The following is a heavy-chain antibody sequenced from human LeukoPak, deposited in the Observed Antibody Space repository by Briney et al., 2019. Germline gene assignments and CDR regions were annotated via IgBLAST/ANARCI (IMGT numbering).Heavy chain of an antibody. CDR1: GGSFSGYY. Sequence: SETLSLTCAVYGGSFSGYYWSWIRQPPGKGLEWIGEINHSGSTNYNPSLKSRVTISVDTSKNQCSLKLSSVTAADTAVYYCARGVVPGHYYYYYYMDVWGKGTTVTVSS. D-gene: IGHD2-15*01. V-gene: IGHV4-34*01. CDR3: ARGVVPGHYYYYYYMDV. CDR2: INHSGST. J-gene: IGHJ6*03.